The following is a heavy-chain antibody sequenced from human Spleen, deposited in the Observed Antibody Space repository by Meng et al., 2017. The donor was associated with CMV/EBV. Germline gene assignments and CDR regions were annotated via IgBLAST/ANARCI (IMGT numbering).Heavy chain of an antibody. Sequence: GGSLRLSCKVSASSFTDYWIGWVRQMHDKGLEWIGFVYIGDSHTRYSPSFQGRVTISADRSISTAYTQWSSLKASDTAMYYCARAARPGPFDYWGQGTLVTVSS. J-gene: IGHJ4*02. CDR3: ARAARPGPFDY. CDR1: ASSFTDYW. V-gene: IGHV5-51*01. CDR2: VYIGDSHT. D-gene: IGHD6-6*01.